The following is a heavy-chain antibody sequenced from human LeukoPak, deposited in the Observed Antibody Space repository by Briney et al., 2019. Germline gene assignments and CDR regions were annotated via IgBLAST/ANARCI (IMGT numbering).Heavy chain of an antibody. CDR3: ATSGGFVLPNAITGNWYMDV. J-gene: IGHJ6*03. V-gene: IGHV3-21*01. Sequence: GGSLRLSCGASGFTFSDYSMNWVRQAPGKGVGWVASITGAGGYRYYAASVKGRFTISRDNSQNSLFLQMNSLRAEDTAVYFCATSGGFVLPNAITGNWYMDVWGRGTSVTVS. CDR1: GFTFSDYS. CDR2: ITGAGGYR. D-gene: IGHD2-2*01.